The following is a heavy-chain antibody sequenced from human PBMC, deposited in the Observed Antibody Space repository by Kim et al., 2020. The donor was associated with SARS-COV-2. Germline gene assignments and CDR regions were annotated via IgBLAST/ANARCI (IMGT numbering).Heavy chain of an antibody. CDR3: ARWREMTSRPRRSYYYYYGMDV. CDR2: ISSSGSTI. D-gene: IGHD1-26*01. CDR1: GFTFSSYE. J-gene: IGHJ6*02. Sequence: GGSLRLSCAASGFTFSSYEMNWVRQAPGKGLEWVSYISSSGSTIYYADSVKGRFTISRDNAKNSLYLQMNSLRAEDTAVYYCARWREMTSRPRRSYYYYYGMDVWGQGTTVTVSS. V-gene: IGHV3-48*03.